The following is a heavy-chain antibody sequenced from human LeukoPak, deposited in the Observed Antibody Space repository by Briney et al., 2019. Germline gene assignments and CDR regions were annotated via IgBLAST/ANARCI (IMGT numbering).Heavy chain of an antibody. J-gene: IGHJ4*02. D-gene: IGHD5-12*01. CDR2: IYTSGST. CDR3: ARAGVDIVATMSYYFDY. Sequence: SETLSLTCTVSGGSISSYYWSWIRQPAGKGLEWIGRIYTSGSTYYNPSLKSRVTISVDTSKNQFSLKLSSVTAADTAVYYCARAGVDIVATMSYYFDYWGQGTLVTVSS. CDR1: GGSISSYY. V-gene: IGHV4-4*07.